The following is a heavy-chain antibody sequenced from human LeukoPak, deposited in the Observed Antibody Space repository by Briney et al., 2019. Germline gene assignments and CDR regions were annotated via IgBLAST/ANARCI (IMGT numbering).Heavy chain of an antibody. CDR3: ARAYYYDSSGYYFGYDAFDI. Sequence: GASVTVSCKASGYTFTGYYMHWVRQAPGQGLEWMGWINPNSGGTNYAQKFQGRVTMTRDTSISTAYMELSRLRSDDTAVYYCARAYYYDSSGYYFGYDAFDIWGQGTMVTVSS. CDR1: GYTFTGYY. CDR2: INPNSGGT. D-gene: IGHD3-22*01. J-gene: IGHJ3*02. V-gene: IGHV1-2*02.